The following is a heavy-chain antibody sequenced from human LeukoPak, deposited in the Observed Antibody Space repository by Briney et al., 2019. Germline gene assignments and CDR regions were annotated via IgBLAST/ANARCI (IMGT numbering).Heavy chain of an antibody. Sequence: ASVKVSCKASGGTFSSYTISWVRQAPGQGLEWMGRIIPILGIANYAQKFQGRVTITADKSTSTAYMELSSLRSEDTAAYYCARDGGGDYGGNRGHWGQGTLVTVSS. V-gene: IGHV1-69*04. CDR1: GGTFSSYT. D-gene: IGHD4-23*01. CDR2: IIPILGIA. J-gene: IGHJ4*02. CDR3: ARDGGGDYGGNRGH.